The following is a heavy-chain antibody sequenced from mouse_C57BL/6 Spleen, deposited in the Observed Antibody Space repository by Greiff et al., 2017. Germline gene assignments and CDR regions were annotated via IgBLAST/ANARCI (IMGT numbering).Heavy chain of an antibody. D-gene: IGHD2-3*01. CDR2: INPNYGTT. Sequence: EVQLQQSGPELVKPGASVKISCKASGYSFTDYNMNWVKQSNGKSLEWIGVINPNYGTTSYNQKFKGKATLTVDQSSSTAYMQLNSLTSEDSAVYSCAKRNGYYPYYAMDYWGQGPSVTVSS. CDR1: GYSFTDYN. CDR3: AKRNGYYPYYAMDY. J-gene: IGHJ4*01. V-gene: IGHV1-39*01.